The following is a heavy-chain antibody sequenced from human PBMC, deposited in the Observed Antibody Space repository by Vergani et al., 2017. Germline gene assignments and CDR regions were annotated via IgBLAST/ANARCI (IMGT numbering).Heavy chain of an antibody. J-gene: IGHJ4*02. V-gene: IGHV4-59*08. CDR1: GGSISSYY. Sequence: QVQLQESGPGLVKPSETLSLTCTVSGGSISSYYWSWIRQPPGKGLEWIGYIYYSGSTNYNPSLKSRVTISVDTSKNQFSLKLSSVTAADTAVYYCARGVALYYYVSSGYPVYFDYWGQGTLVTVSS. CDR3: ARGVALYYYVSSGYPVYFDY. D-gene: IGHD3-22*01. CDR2: IYYSGST.